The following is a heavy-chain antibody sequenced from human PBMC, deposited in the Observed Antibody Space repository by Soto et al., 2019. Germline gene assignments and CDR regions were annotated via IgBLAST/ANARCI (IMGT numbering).Heavy chain of an antibody. Sequence: EVQLLESGGGLVQPGGSLRLSCAASGFTFSSYAMSWVRQAPGKGLEWVSAIIGSDNNTYYADSVKGRFTISRDNSKNTLYLQMSNRRAVGTAVYYCAPMGVWGQGTTVTVSS. CDR1: GFTFSSYA. V-gene: IGHV3-23*01. CDR2: IIGSDNNT. CDR3: APMGV. J-gene: IGHJ6*02.